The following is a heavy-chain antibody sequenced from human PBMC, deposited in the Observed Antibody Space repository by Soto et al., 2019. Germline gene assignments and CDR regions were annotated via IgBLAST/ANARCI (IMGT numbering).Heavy chain of an antibody. J-gene: IGHJ3*02. D-gene: IGHD3-10*01. V-gene: IGHV4-34*01. CDR2: INHSGST. CDR1: GGSFSGYY. Sequence: SETLSLTCAVYGGSFSGYYWSWIRQPPGKGLEWIGEINHSGSTNYNPSLKSRVTISVDTSKNQFSLKLSSVTAADTAVYYCARFTKGITMVRGETDAFDIWGQGTMVTVSS. CDR3: ARFTKGITMVRGETDAFDI.